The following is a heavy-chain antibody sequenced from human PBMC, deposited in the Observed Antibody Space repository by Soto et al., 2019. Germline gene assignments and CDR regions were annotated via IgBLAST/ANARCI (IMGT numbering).Heavy chain of an antibody. J-gene: IGHJ6*02. CDR3: ARDQKDRYDHNCPEYYYFGVDV. D-gene: IGHD1-20*01. Sequence: GASVKVSCKASGYTFTSYYIHWVRQAPGQGLEWMGVINPSGGTSTSAQKFQGRVTMTTDTSTSTASLELSSLRSKDTAVFYCARDQKDRYDHNCPEYYYFGVDVWGQGTTVTVSS. V-gene: IGHV1-46*01. CDR1: GYTFTSYY. CDR2: INPSGGTS.